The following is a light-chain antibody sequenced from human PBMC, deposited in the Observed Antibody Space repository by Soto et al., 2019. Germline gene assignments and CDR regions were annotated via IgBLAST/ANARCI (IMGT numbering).Light chain of an antibody. CDR1: SSDVGSYNL. CDR2: EGS. V-gene: IGLV2-23*01. Sequence: QSALTQPASVSGSPGQSITISCTGTSSDVGSYNLVSWYQQHPGKAPKLMICEGSKRPSGVSNRFSGSKSGNTASLTISGLQAEDEADYYCCSYAGSSTSPYVFGTGTKLTVL. CDR3: CSYAGSSTSPYV. J-gene: IGLJ1*01.